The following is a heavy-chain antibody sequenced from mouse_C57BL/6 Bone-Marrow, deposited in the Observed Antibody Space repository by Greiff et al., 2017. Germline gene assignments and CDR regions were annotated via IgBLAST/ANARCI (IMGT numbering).Heavy chain of an antibody. D-gene: IGHD4-1*01. CDR1: GFTFSSYA. Sequence: EVQGVESGGGLVKPGGSLKLSCAASGFTFSSYAMSWVRQTPEKRLEWVAPISDGGSYTYYPDNVKGRFTISRDNAKNNLYLQRSHLKSEDTAMYYCARLELAWFAYWGQGTLVTVSA. CDR3: ARLELAWFAY. J-gene: IGHJ3*01. CDR2: ISDGGSYT. V-gene: IGHV5-4*01.